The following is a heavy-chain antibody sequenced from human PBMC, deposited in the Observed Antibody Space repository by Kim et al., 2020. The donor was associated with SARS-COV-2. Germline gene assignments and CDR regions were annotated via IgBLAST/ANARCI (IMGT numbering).Heavy chain of an antibody. V-gene: IGHV4-4*02. J-gene: IGHJ4*02. CDR1: GGSISSSNW. CDR3: ARDRGIAAAATGYSYGYEGYFDY. Sequence: SETLSLTCAVSGGSISSSNWWSWVRQPPGKGLEWIGEIYHSGSTNYNPSLKSRVTISVDKSKNQFSLKLSSVTAADTAVYYCARDRGIAAAATGYSYGYEGYFDYWGQGTLVTVSS. D-gene: IGHD5-18*01. CDR2: IYHSGST.